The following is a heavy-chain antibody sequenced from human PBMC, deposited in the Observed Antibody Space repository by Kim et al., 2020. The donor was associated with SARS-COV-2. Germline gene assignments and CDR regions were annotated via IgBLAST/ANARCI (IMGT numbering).Heavy chain of an antibody. J-gene: IGHJ4*02. CDR1: GYTFTTHY. V-gene: IGHV1-46*01. Sequence: ASVKVSCKASGYTFTTHYMHWVRQAPGQGLEWMGLINPSGGDTIYAQKFQGRATMTRDTSTSTVYMELSSLRSEDMAMYYCARGGGTGIFDYWGQGTLVT. CDR2: INPSGGDT. D-gene: IGHD2-8*02. CDR3: ARGGGTGIFDY.